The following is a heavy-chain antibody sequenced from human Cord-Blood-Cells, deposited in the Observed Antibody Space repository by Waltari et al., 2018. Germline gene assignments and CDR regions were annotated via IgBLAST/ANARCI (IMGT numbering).Heavy chain of an antibody. CDR2: ISSSSSYI. D-gene: IGHD4-4*01. J-gene: IGHJ4*02. CDR3: ARDPVTTVTYYFDY. CDR1: GVTFSSSS. Sequence: EVQLVESGGGLFKPGGSLRLCCAASGVTFSSSSITCVRQAPGKGLEWVSSISSSSSYIYYADSVKGRFTISRDNAKNSLYLQMNSLRAEDTAVYYCARDPVTTVTYYFDYWGQGTLVTVSS. V-gene: IGHV3-21*01.